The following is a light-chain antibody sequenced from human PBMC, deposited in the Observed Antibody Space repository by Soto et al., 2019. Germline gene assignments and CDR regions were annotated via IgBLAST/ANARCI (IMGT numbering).Light chain of an antibody. CDR3: QQSFIAPCT. Sequence: DIQMTQSPASLSASVGDRVTITCRASQSITGYLNWYQQKPGKVPKLLIYAASTLQSGVPSRFSGRGSGTDFTLTLTSLHAEDSATYYCQQSFIAPCTFGQGTKVEIK. J-gene: IGKJ1*01. CDR2: AAS. V-gene: IGKV1-39*01. CDR1: QSITGY.